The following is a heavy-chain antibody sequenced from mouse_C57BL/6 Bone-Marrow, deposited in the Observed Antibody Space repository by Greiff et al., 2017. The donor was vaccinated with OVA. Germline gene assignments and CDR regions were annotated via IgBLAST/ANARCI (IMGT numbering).Heavy chain of an antibody. V-gene: IGHV5-16*01. J-gene: IGHJ2*01. CDR3: ARGGGSKGGYYLDY. CDR1: GFTFSDYY. CDR2: INYDGSST. Sequence: EVKLMESEGGLVQPGSSMKLSCTASGFTFSDYYMAWVRQVPEKGLEWVANINYDGSSTYYLDSLKSRFIISRDNAKNILYLQMSSLKSEDTATYDCARGGGSKGGYYLDYWGQGTTLTVSS. D-gene: IGHD1-1*01.